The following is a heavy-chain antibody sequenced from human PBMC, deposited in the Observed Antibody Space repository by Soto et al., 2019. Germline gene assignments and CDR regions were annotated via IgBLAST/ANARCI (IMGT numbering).Heavy chain of an antibody. Sequence: SLKISCKGSGYSLTSYWIGWVRQMPGKGLEWMGIIYPGDSDTRYSPSLQGQVTISADKSISTAYLQWSSLKASDTAMYYCARRFYGRNYYDSSGYRPYYFDYWGQGTLVTVSS. D-gene: IGHD3-22*01. J-gene: IGHJ4*02. V-gene: IGHV5-51*01. CDR2: IYPGDSDT. CDR3: ARRFYGRNYYDSSGYRPYYFDY. CDR1: GYSLTSYW.